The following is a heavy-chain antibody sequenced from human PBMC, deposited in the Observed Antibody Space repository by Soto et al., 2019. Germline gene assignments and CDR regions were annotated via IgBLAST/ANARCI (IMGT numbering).Heavy chain of an antibody. CDR1: GFSLSTSGVS. CDR2: IYWDDDK. Sequence: QITLKESGPTLVKPTQTLTLTCTFSGFSLSTSGVSVGWIRQPPGKALEWLALIYWDDDKRYSPSLKSRLTTPKDTPKTQVVLRMPTMAPVKKAKYSCDTIGVPYHGGNGYNFASWGKGTLVTVSS. CDR3: DTIGVPYHGGNGYNFAS. V-gene: IGHV2-5*02. J-gene: IGHJ4*02. D-gene: IGHD5-18*01.